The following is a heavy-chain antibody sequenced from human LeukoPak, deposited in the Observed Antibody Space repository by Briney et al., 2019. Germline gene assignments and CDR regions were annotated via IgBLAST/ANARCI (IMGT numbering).Heavy chain of an antibody. V-gene: IGHV3-23*01. Sequence: GGSLRLSCAASGFTFSSYAMSWVRQAPGKGLEWVSAISGSGGSTYYADSVKGRFTISRDNSKNTLYLQMNSLRGEDTAVYYCAKDRIVGRSRYFDYWGQGTLVTVSS. CDR3: AKDRIVGRSRYFDY. D-gene: IGHD1-26*01. CDR2: ISGSGGST. CDR1: GFTFSSYA. J-gene: IGHJ4*02.